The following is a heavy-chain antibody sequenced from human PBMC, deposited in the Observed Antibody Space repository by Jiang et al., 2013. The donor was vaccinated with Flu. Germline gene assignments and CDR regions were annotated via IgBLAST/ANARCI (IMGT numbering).Heavy chain of an antibody. CDR3: ASPIDSGSYSFDY. D-gene: IGHD1-26*01. V-gene: IGHV3-30*01. Sequence: VQLVESGGGVVQPGRSLRLSCAASGFTFSSYAMHWVRQAPGKGLEWVAVISYDGSNKYYADSVKGRFTISRDNSKNTLYLQMNSLRAEDTAVYYCASPIDSGSYSFDYWGQGTLVTVSS. J-gene: IGHJ4*02. CDR2: ISYDGSNK. CDR1: GFTFSSYA.